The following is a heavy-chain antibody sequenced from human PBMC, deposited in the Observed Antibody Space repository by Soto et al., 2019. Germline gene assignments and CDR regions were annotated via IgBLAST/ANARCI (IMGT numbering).Heavy chain of an antibody. Sequence: TGGSLRLSCAASGFTFSSYAMTWVRQAPGKGLEWVSGVSGTGGSAYYADSVKGRFTISRDKSTNTLYLHMNRLRAEDTAVYYCARGSAYSDYDLEYWGQGALVTVSS. CDR2: VSGTGGSA. CDR1: GFTFSSYA. J-gene: IGHJ4*02. CDR3: ARGSAYSDYDLEY. D-gene: IGHD4-17*01. V-gene: IGHV3-23*01.